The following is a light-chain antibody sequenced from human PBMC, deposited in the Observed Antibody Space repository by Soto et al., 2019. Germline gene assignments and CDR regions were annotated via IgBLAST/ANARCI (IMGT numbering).Light chain of an antibody. CDR2: DTS. V-gene: IGKV3-15*01. CDR3: QQSNNWPT. J-gene: IGKJ1*01. Sequence: ESVLPQSPATLSLTPGERAPLSCRASQSVSSYLAWYQQKPGQAPRLLIYDTSTRATGIPARFSGSGSGTEFTLTISSLQSEDSAVYYCQQSNNWPTFGLGTKVDI. CDR1: QSVSSY.